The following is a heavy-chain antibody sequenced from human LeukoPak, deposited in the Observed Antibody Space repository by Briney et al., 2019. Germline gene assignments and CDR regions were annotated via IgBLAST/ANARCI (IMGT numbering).Heavy chain of an antibody. CDR1: GFTFSNYW. Sequence: GGSLRLSCAASGFTFSNYWMGWVRQAPGKRPEWVANMNIDGSEKYYADSVKGRFSISRDNARNSVYLQMASLRVEDTAVYYCARDPVEWELLLDYWGQGTLVTGSS. CDR2: MNIDGSEK. CDR3: ARDPVEWELLLDY. V-gene: IGHV3-7*01. D-gene: IGHD1-26*01. J-gene: IGHJ4*02.